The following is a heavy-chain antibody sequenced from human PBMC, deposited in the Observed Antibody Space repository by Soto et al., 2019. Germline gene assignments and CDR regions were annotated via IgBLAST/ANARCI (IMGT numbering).Heavy chain of an antibody. CDR2: ISYDGSNK. CDR1: GFTFSSYA. V-gene: IGHV3-30-3*01. J-gene: IGHJ6*02. CDR3: ARAEYSSSYYYYGMDV. D-gene: IGHD6-6*01. Sequence: GGSLRLSCAASGFTFSSYAMHWVRQAPGKGLEWVAVISYDGSNKYYADSVKGRFTISRDNSKNTLYLQMNSLRAEDMAVYYCARAEYSSSYYYYGMDVWGQGTTVTVSS.